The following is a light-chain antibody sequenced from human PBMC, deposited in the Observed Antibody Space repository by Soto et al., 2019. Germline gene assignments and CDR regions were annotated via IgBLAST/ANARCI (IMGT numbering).Light chain of an antibody. J-gene: IGLJ3*02. CDR3: SSYTTSSTWV. CDR2: EVS. V-gene: IGLV2-14*01. Sequence: QSALTQPASVSGSPGQSITMSCTGTSSDVGGYNYVSWYQHHPGKAPKLMIYEVSNRPSGVSNRFSGSKSGNTASLTISGLQAEDEADYYCSSYTTSSTWVFGGGTKVTVL. CDR1: SSDVGGYNY.